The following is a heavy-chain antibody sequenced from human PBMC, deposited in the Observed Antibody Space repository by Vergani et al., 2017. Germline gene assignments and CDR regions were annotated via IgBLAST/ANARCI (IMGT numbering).Heavy chain of an antibody. D-gene: IGHD3-22*01. Sequence: QVQLVESGGGVVQPGRSLRLSCAASGFTFSSYAMHWVRQAPGKGLEWVAVISYDGSNKYYADSVKGRLTISRDNSKNTLYLQMNSLRAEDTAVYYCARDSYYDSSDPSAFDIWGQGTMVTVSS. V-gene: IGHV3-30-3*01. CDR2: ISYDGSNK. CDR1: GFTFSSYA. CDR3: ARDSYYDSSDPSAFDI. J-gene: IGHJ3*02.